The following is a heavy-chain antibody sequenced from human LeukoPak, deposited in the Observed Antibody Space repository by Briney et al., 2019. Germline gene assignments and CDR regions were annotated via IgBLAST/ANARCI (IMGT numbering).Heavy chain of an antibody. CDR3: ARERAVAGSDY. D-gene: IGHD6-19*01. J-gene: IGHJ4*02. CDR1: GFTFSSYG. Sequence: GGSLRLSCAACGFTFSSYGMHWVRQAPGKGLEWVAFIRYDGSNKYYADSVKGRFTISRDNSKNTLYLQMNSLRAEDTAVYYCARERAVAGSDYWGQGPLVTVSS. V-gene: IGHV3-30*02. CDR2: IRYDGSNK.